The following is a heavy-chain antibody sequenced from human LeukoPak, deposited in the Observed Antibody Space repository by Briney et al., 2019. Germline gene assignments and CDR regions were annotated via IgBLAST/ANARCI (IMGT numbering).Heavy chain of an antibody. CDR2: INSDGSST. J-gene: IGHJ6*04. Sequence: PGGSLRLSCAASGFIFSSYWMHWVRQAPGKGLVWVSRINSDGSSTIYADSVKGRFTISRDNAKNSLYLQMNSLRAEDTAVYYCAELGITIIGGVWGKGTTVTISS. D-gene: IGHD3-10*02. CDR1: GFIFSSYW. CDR3: AELGITIIGGV. V-gene: IGHV3-74*01.